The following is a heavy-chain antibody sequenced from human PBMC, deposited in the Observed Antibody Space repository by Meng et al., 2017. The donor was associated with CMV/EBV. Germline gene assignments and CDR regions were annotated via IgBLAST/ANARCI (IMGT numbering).Heavy chain of an antibody. V-gene: IGHV4-59*01. CDR1: GGSISSYY. CDR3: ARDDYYDSSGYYSSYYYGMDV. D-gene: IGHD3-22*01. J-gene: IGHJ6*02. CDR2: IYYSGST. Sequence: SETLSLTCTVSGGSISSYYWSWIRQPPGKGLEWIGYIYYSGSTNYNPSLKSRVTISVDTSKNQFSLKLSSVTAADTAVYYCARDDYYDSSGYYSSYYYGMDVWGQGTTVTVSS.